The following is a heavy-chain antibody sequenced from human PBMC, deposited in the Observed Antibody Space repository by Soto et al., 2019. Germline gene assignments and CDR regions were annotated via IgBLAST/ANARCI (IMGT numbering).Heavy chain of an antibody. CDR3: ARPYSSSWTAYYYYGMDV. D-gene: IGHD6-13*01. CDR1: GGTFSSYA. Sequence: QVQLVQSGAEVKKPGSSVKVSCKASGGTFSSYAISWVRQAPGQGLEWMGGIIPIFGTANYAQKFQGRVTITADESTSTAYMELSSPRSEDTAVYYCARPYSSSWTAYYYYGMDVCCQGTTVTVSS. J-gene: IGHJ6*02. CDR2: IIPIFGTA. V-gene: IGHV1-69*01.